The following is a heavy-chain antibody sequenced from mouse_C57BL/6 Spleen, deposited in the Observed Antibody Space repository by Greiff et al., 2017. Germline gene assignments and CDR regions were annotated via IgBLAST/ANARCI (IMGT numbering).Heavy chain of an antibody. J-gene: IGHJ1*03. CDR1: GFTFSDYG. Sequence: EVQGVESGGGLVKPGGSLKLSCAASGFTFSDYGMHWVRQAPEKGLEWVAYISSGSSTIYYADTVKGRFTISRDNAKNTLFLQMTSLRSEDTAMYYCARRPLITTVVAPYFDVWGTGTTVTVSS. CDR2: ISSGSSTI. CDR3: ARRPLITTVVAPYFDV. D-gene: IGHD1-1*01. V-gene: IGHV5-17*01.